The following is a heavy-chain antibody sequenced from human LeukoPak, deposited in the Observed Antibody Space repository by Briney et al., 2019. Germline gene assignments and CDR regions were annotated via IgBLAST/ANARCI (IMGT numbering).Heavy chain of an antibody. Sequence: GGSLRLSCAVSGITLSNYGMSWVRQAPGKGLEWVAGISGRGGSTNYADSVKGRFTISRDNPKNTLYLQMNSLRAEDTAVYFCARRGVVIRVILVGFHKEAFYFDSWGQGALVTVSS. J-gene: IGHJ4*02. D-gene: IGHD3-22*01. CDR2: ISGRGGST. CDR1: GITLSNYG. CDR3: ARRGVVIRVILVGFHKEAFYFDS. V-gene: IGHV3-23*01.